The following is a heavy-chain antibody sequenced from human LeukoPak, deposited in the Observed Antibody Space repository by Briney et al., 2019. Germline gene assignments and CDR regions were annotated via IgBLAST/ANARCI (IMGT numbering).Heavy chain of an antibody. J-gene: IGHJ6*03. D-gene: IGHD3-10*01. CDR3: ARDLWFGEFRVYYMDV. CDR1: GGSISGYY. Sequence: SETLSLTCTVSGGSISGYYWSWIRQPAGKGLEWIGSIYTSGSTNYNPSLKSRVTMSVDTSKNQFSLKLSSVTAADTAVYYCARDLWFGEFRVYYMDVWGKGTPVTVSS. CDR2: IYTSGST. V-gene: IGHV4-4*07.